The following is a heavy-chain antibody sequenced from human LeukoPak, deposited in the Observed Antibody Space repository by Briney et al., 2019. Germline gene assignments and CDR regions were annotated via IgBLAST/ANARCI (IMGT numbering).Heavy chain of an antibody. CDR3: ARGQLGITFDY. CDR1: GGSISSGDYY. Sequence: PSETLSLTCTVSGGSISSGDYYWSWIRQPPGKGLEWIGYTYYSGSTYYNPSLKNRVSISVDTSKNQFSLKLSSVTAADTAVYYCARGQLGITFDYWGQGTLVTVSS. J-gene: IGHJ4*02. D-gene: IGHD7-27*01. CDR2: TYYSGST. V-gene: IGHV4-30-4*01.